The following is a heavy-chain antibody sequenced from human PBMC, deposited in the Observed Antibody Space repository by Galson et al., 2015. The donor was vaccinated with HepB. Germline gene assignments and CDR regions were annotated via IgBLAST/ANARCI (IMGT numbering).Heavy chain of an antibody. CDR1: GFTFSSYA. V-gene: IGHV3-23*01. D-gene: IGHD4-23*01. CDR2: ISGSGGST. J-gene: IGHJ4*02. CDR3: ANQRSYGGKNPYYFDY. Sequence: SLRLSCAASGFTFSSYAMSWVRQAPGKGLEWVSAISGSGGSTYYADSVKGRFTISRDNSKNTLYLQMNSLRAEDTAVYYCANQRSYGGKNPYYFDYWGQGTLVTVSS.